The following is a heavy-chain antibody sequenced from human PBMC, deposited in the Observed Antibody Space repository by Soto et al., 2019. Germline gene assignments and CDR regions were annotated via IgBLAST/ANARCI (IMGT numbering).Heavy chain of an antibody. D-gene: IGHD6-19*01. CDR3: ARIPYSSASFDY. V-gene: IGHV4-59*01. J-gene: IGHJ4*02. CDR1: GFSISTTY. CDR2: VYNSGST. Sequence: SETLSLTCTVSGFSISTTYWSWVRQSPGKGLEWIGYVYNSGSTSYNPSLKSRVTIPVDTSKNQFSLRLRSVTAADTAIYYCARIPYSSASFDYWGQGNLVTVSS.